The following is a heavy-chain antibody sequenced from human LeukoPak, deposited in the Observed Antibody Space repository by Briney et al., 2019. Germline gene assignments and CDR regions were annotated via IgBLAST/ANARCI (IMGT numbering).Heavy chain of an antibody. Sequence: SETLSLTCTVSGGSISSSSYYWGWIRQPPGKGLEWIGSIYHSGSTNYNPSLKSRVTISVDKSKNQFSLKLSSVTAADTAVYYCARGMLVRSSHYMDVWGKGTTVTVSS. J-gene: IGHJ6*03. V-gene: IGHV4-39*07. CDR2: IYHSGST. CDR3: ARGMLVRSSHYMDV. CDR1: GGSISSSSYY. D-gene: IGHD3-16*01.